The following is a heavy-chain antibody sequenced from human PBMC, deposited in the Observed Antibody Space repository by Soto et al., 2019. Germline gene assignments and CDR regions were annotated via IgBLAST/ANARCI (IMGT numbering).Heavy chain of an antibody. V-gene: IGHV3-30*18. CDR3: AKDVARVRGPGAFDI. D-gene: IGHD3-10*01. CDR2: ISYDGSNK. J-gene: IGHJ3*02. CDR1: GFTFSSYG. Sequence: QVQLVESGGGVVQPGRSLRLSCAASGFTFSSYGMHWVRQAPGKGLEWVAVISYDGSNKYYADSVKGRFTISRDNSKNTLYLQMNSLRAEDTAVYYCAKDVARVRGPGAFDIWGQGTMVTVSS.